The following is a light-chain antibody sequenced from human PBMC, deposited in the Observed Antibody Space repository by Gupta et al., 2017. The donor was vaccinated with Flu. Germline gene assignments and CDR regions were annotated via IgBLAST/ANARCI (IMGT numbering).Light chain of an antibody. J-gene: IGKJ2*01. CDR2: WAS. CDR3: QQYYSAPYT. V-gene: IGKV4-1*01. CDR1: QSVFYSSNNKNS. Sequence: DIVMTQSPDSLAVSLGERATINCKSSQSVFYSSNNKNSLAWYQQKPGQPPKLLIYWASTRQSGVPDRFSGGGSGTEFSLTISSLQAEDVAVYYCQQYYSAPYTFGQGTMLEIK.